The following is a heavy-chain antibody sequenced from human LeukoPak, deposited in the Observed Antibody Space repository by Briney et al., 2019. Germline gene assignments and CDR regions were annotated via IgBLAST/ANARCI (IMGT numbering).Heavy chain of an antibody. Sequence: SETLSLTCTVSGYSISSGYCWGWIRQPPGKGLEWIGTIYHDGRTYFNPSLKSRVTILVDTSKNQFSLKLSSVTAADTAVYYCARDPGVVAATFRFDPWGQGTLVTVSS. D-gene: IGHD2-15*01. CDR2: IYHDGRT. CDR1: GYSISSGYC. V-gene: IGHV4-38-2*02. J-gene: IGHJ5*02. CDR3: ARDPGVVAATFRFDP.